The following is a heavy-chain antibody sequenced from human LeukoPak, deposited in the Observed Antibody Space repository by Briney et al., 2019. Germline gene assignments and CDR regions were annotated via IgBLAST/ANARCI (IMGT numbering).Heavy chain of an antibody. J-gene: IGHJ4*02. CDR1: GVSINSDSFS. CDR3: ASLGEGYCSGGSCQYYFDY. CDR2: IYHSGST. V-gene: IGHV4-39*07. D-gene: IGHD2-15*01. Sequence: SETLSLTCTVSGVSINSDSFSWGWIRQPPGKGLEWIGEIYHSGSTNYNPSLKSRVTISVDKSKNQFSLKLSSVTAADTAVYYCASLGEGYCSGGSCQYYFDYWGQGTLVTVSS.